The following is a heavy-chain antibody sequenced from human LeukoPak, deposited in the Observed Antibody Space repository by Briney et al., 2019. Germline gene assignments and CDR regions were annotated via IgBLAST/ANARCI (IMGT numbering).Heavy chain of an antibody. CDR1: GGSISSSSYY. Sequence: PSETLSLTCTVSGGSISSSSYYWGWIRQPPGKGLEWIGSIYYSGSTYYNPSLKSRVTISVDMSKNQFSLKLSSVTAADTAVYYCARHFPGQWLEAGFDWFDPWGQGTLVTVSS. V-gene: IGHV4-39*01. CDR3: ARHFPGQWLEAGFDWFDP. D-gene: IGHD6-19*01. CDR2: IYYSGST. J-gene: IGHJ5*02.